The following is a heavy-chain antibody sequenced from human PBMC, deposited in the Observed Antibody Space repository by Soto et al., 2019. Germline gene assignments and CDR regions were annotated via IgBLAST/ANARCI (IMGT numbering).Heavy chain of an antibody. CDR3: ARAQGDIVATIFAFEI. V-gene: IGHV4-59*01. Sequence: SETLSLTCTVSGGSISSYYWSWIRQPPGKGLEWIGYIYYSGSTNYNPSLKSRVTISVDTSKNQFSLKLSSVTAADTAVYYCARAQGDIVATIFAFEIWGQGTMVTVSS. CDR2: IYYSGST. J-gene: IGHJ3*02. D-gene: IGHD5-12*01. CDR1: GGSISSYY.